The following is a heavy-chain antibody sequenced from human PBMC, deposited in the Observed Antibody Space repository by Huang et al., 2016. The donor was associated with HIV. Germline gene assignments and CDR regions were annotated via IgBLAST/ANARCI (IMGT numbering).Heavy chain of an antibody. CDR1: GFTFSSYA. CDR2: ISDDGSNK. CDR3: ARDPKYGSGSHIDY. D-gene: IGHD3-10*01. J-gene: IGHJ4*02. V-gene: IGHV3-30-3*01. Sequence: QVQLVESGGGVVQPGRSLRLSCAASGFTFSSYAMHWVRQAPGKGLEWVAVISDDGSNKDYADSVKGRFTISRDNSKNTLYLQMNSLRAEDTAVYYCARDPKYGSGSHIDYWGQGTLVTVSS.